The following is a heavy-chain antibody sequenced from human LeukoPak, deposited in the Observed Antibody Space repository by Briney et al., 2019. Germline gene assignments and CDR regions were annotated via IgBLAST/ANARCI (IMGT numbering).Heavy chain of an antibody. CDR2: ISDDGRNK. Sequence: GGSLRLSCAVSGFTFRTSWMHWVRQAPGKGLEWVGVISDDGRNKKYADSVKGRFTISRDNSKDTLYLQMNSLRDEDTAVYYCAKRPSDYGDYVTYFDYWGQGTLVTVSS. J-gene: IGHJ4*02. CDR1: GFTFRTSW. V-gene: IGHV3-30*18. D-gene: IGHD4-17*01. CDR3: AKRPSDYGDYVTYFDY.